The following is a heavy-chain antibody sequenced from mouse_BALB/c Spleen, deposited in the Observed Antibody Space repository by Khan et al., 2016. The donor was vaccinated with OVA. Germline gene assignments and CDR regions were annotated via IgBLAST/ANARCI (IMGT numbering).Heavy chain of an antibody. CDR3: ARAYYGNREAMDY. CDR1: GFTFSSYG. D-gene: IGHD2-1*01. CDR2: ISSGGTYT. V-gene: IGHV5-6*01. J-gene: IGHJ4*01. Sequence: EVELVESGGDLVKPGGSLKLSCAASGFTFSSYGMSWVRQTPDKRLEWVATISSGGTYTYYPDSVKGRFTIPRDNAKNTLYLPMSSLKSEDTAKYYCARAYYGNREAMDYWGQGTSVTVSS.